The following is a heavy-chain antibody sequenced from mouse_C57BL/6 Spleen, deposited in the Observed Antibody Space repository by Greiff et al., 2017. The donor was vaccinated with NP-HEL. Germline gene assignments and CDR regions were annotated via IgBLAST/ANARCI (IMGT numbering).Heavy chain of an antibody. CDR1: GFSLTSYG. CDR3: ARHYYVSSYWYFDV. CDR2: IWSDGST. Sequence: VQRVESGPGLVAPSQSLSITCTVSGFSLTSYGVHWVRQPPGKGLEWLVVIWSDGSTTYNSALKSRLSISKDNSKSQVFLKMNSLQTDDTAMYYCARHYYVSSYWYFDVWGTGTTVTVSS. J-gene: IGHJ1*03. D-gene: IGHD1-1*01. V-gene: IGHV2-6-1*01.